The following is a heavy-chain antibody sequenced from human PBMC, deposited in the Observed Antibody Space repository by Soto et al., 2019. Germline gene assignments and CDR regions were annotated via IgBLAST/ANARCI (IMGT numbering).Heavy chain of an antibody. V-gene: IGHV3-23*01. J-gene: IGHJ2*01. D-gene: IGHD4-17*01. Sequence: EVQLLESGGGLVQPGGSLRLSCAASGVTFSSYAMSWVRQAPGKGLEWVSAISGSGGSTYDADSVKGPFTIPRDNSKNTQHLQMNTLRAEDTAVYYCTKDRYGDYPVYFELLGRATLVTVSS. CDR1: GVTFSSYA. CDR3: TKDRYGDYPVYFEL. CDR2: ISGSGGST.